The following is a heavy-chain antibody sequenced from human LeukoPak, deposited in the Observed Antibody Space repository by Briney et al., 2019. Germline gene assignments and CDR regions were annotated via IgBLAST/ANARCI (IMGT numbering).Heavy chain of an antibody. CDR1: GGSFSGYY. D-gene: IGHD3-22*01. Sequence: SETLSLTCAGYGGSFSGYYWSWIRQPPGKGLEWIGEINHSGNINYNPSLKSRVSISKDTSKNQFSLKLSSVTAADTAVYYCAILYASSGYYYFDYWGQGTLVTVSS. J-gene: IGHJ4*02. CDR3: AILYASSGYYYFDY. V-gene: IGHV4-34*01. CDR2: INHSGNI.